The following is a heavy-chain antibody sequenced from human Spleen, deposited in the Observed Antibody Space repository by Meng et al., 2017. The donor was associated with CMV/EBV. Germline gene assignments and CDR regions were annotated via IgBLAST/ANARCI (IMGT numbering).Heavy chain of an antibody. CDR3: ARAARLFPSDY. CDR2: IGTGGAT. J-gene: IGHJ4*02. CDR1: GFTFNNYD. V-gene: IGHV3-13*01. D-gene: IGHD6-6*01. Sequence: GESLKISCAASGFTFNNYDMHWVRQPTGKGLEWVSGIGTGGATFYAGSVKGRFTISRDNAKNTVYLQMNSLRVEDSAVYYCARAARLFPSDYWGQGTLVTVSS.